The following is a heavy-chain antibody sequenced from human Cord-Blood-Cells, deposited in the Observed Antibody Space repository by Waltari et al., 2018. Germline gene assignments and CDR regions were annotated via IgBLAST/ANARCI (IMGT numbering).Heavy chain of an antibody. Sequence: EVQLVTSGGGLLQPGGSLRLPSPASAFPFSSFSMNWVRQAPGKGLDGVSYSSSRSITIYYADCVEGRFTISVENAKNSLYLQMNSLRDEDTAVYYCARCSGYPADYWGQGTLVTVSS. CDR3: ARCSGYPADY. CDR2: SSSRSITI. V-gene: IGHV3-48*02. CDR1: AFPFSSFS. D-gene: IGHD5-12*01. J-gene: IGHJ4*02.